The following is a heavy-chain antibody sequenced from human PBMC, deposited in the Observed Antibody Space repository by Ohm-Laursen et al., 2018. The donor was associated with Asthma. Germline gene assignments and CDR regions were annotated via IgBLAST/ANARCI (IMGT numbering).Heavy chain of an antibody. CDR1: GFTFSSYG. Sequence: SLRLSCAASGFTFSSYGMHWVRQAPGKGLEWVAVISSDGSNQYYGDSVKGRFTISRDNSKKMVYLQMNSLRAEDTAVYYCAKMGYYYDSSGYLDYWGQGTLVTVSS. CDR3: AKMGYYYDSSGYLDY. CDR2: ISSDGSNQ. D-gene: IGHD3-22*01. V-gene: IGHV3-30*18. J-gene: IGHJ4*02.